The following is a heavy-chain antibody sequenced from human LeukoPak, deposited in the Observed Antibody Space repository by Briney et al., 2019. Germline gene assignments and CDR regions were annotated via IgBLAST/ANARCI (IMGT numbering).Heavy chain of an antibody. Sequence: SETLSLTCAVYGGSFSSYYWGWIRQPPGKGLEWIGSIYYSGSTYYNPSLKSRVTISVDTSKNQFSLKLSSVTAADTAVYYCASITATVVPHWGQGTLVTVSS. V-gene: IGHV4-39*01. D-gene: IGHD4-23*01. J-gene: IGHJ4*02. CDR1: GGSFSSYY. CDR3: ASITATVVPH. CDR2: IYYSGST.